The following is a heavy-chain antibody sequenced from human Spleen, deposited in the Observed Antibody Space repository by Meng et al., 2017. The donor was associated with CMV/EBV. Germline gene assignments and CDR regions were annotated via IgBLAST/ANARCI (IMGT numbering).Heavy chain of an antibody. J-gene: IGHJ6*02. Sequence: GGSLRLSCAASGFAFSSYGMSWVRQAPGKGLEWVSSISGSGSTTYFADSVQGRFATSRDNSESTLDLHMNSLRAEDTAVYYCAKARGYRTYNGLDVWGQGTTVTVSS. CDR3: AKARGYRTYNGLDV. D-gene: IGHD3-10*01. V-gene: IGHV3-23*01. CDR2: ISGSGSTT. CDR1: GFAFSSYG.